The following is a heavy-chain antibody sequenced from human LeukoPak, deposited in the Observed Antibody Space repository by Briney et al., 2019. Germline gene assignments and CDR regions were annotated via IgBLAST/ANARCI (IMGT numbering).Heavy chain of an antibody. CDR3: ARGSRTTDWFDP. CDR2: INPNSGGT. CDR1: GYTFTGYY. V-gene: IGHV1-2*02. J-gene: IGHJ5*02. D-gene: IGHD1-7*01. Sequence: ASVKVSCKASGYTFTGYYMHWVRLAPGQGLEWMGWINPNSGGTNYAQEFQGRVTMTRDTSISTAYMDLSRLRLEDTAVYYCARGSRTTDWFDPWGQGTLVTVSS.